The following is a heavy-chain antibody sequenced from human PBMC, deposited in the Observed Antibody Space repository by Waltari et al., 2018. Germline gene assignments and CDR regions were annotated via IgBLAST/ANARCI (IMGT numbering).Heavy chain of an antibody. V-gene: IGHV4-4*02. D-gene: IGHD1-26*01. CDR3: ARDRGRGLYLDS. J-gene: IGHJ4*02. CDR1: GDSVSNYYW. Sequence: QLQLQQSGPGLVKPSESLSLTCGVSGDSVSNYYWWSWVRQSPGKGLEWIGQIHGSGKTNYNPSLDSRVTVSMDTSNNQFSLKLTSPTAADTAVYYCARDRGRGLYLDSWCQGTLVTVSP. CDR2: IHGSGKT.